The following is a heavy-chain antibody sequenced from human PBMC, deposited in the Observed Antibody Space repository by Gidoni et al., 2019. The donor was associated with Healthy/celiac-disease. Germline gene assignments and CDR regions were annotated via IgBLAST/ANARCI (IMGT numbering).Heavy chain of an antibody. V-gene: IGHV1-2*02. Sequence: QVQLVQSGAEVKKPGASVKVSCKASGYTFTGYYMHWVRQAPGQGLEWMGWINPNSSGTNYAQTFQGRVTMTRDTSISTAYMSLSRLRSDDTAVYYCALYFFKVSGLAPNFDYWGQGTLVTVSS. CDR1: GYTFTGYY. CDR3: ALYFFKVSGLAPNFDY. J-gene: IGHJ4*02. D-gene: IGHD6-19*01. CDR2: INPNSSGT.